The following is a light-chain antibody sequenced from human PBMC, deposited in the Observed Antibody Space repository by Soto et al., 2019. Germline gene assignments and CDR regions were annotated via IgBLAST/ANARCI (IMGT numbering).Light chain of an antibody. CDR1: SSNIGSNY. V-gene: IGLV1-47*01. CDR3: AACDDSLSAFHV. J-gene: IGLJ1*01. CDR2: RNN. Sequence: QSVLTQPPSASGTPGQRVTISCSGSSSNIGSNYVYWYQQFPGTAPKLLIYRNNQRPSGVPDRFSGSKSGTSASLAISGLRSEDEADYYCAACDDSLSAFHVFGTGTKVTVL.